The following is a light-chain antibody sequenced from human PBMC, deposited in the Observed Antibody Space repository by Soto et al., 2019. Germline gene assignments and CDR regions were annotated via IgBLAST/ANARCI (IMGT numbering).Light chain of an antibody. V-gene: IGKV3-15*01. Sequence: EIVMTQSPATLSVSPGERATLSCRASQSVSSNLAWYQQKPGQAPRLLIYGASTRATGIPARFSGMGSGTDFTRTNSRLEPEDSAVHDCQQYGTSPWKFVQGTQADIK. CDR3: QQYGTSPWK. CDR1: QSVSSN. CDR2: GAS. J-gene: IGKJ1*01.